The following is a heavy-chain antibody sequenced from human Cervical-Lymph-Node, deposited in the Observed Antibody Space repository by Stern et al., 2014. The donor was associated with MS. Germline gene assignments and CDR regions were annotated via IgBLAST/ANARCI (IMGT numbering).Heavy chain of an antibody. CDR3: ARDCGYTYGHGTSCPYNGLDV. CDR2: IYNDGNT. J-gene: IGHJ6*02. CDR1: GFTVSSNY. D-gene: IGHD5-18*01. V-gene: IGHV3-53*01. Sequence: EVQLEESGGGLIQPGGSLRLSCAASGFTVSSNYMTWVRQAPGKGLEWVSTIYNDGNTDYADSVKGRFTISRDTAKNTLSLQVNSLRAEDTAVYYCARDCGYTYGHGTSCPYNGLDVWGQGTTVTVSS.